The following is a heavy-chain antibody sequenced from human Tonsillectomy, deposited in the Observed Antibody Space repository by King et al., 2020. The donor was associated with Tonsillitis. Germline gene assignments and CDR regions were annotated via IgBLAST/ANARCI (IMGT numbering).Heavy chain of an antibody. D-gene: IGHD1-26*01. V-gene: IGHV4-34*01. CDR2: INHSGST. CDR1: GGSFSGYY. CDR3: AREYGTGSYSRYLDF. Sequence: VQLQQWGAGLLKPSETLSLTCAVYGGSFSGYYWSWIRQPPGKGLEWIGEINHSGSTNYNPSLKSRVTISLDTSKNQFSLKLSSVSAAETAVYYCAREYGTGSYSRYLDFWGQGALCTVSP. J-gene: IGHJ4*02.